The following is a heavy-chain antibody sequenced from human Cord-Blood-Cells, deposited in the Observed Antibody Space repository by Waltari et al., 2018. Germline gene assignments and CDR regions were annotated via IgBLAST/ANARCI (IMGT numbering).Heavy chain of an antibody. V-gene: IGHV4-4*07. CDR3: ARDGSRYYYYGMDV. J-gene: IGHJ6*02. Sequence: VQLQESGPALVEPSETLSLTCTVSGGPNRGYFASWIRQPAGKGLEWSGRIYTSESTNYNPALESRVTMSVDTSKNQFSLKLSSVTGADTAVYYCARDGSRYYYYGMDVWSQGTTVTVSS. CDR1: GGPNRGYF. CDR2: IYTSEST.